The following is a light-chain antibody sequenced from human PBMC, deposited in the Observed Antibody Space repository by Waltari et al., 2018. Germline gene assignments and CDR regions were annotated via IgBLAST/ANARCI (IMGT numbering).Light chain of an antibody. CDR1: HSLFNSDDGFTY. J-gene: IGKJ2*01. V-gene: IGKV2-40*01. CDR3: MQRLEFPYT. CDR2: TLS. Sequence: DIVMTQTPLSLPVTPGEPASISCASSHSLFNSDDGFTYLDWFLQKPGQSPRLLIYTLSYRASGVPDRFIGTGSGSNFSLKISRVEAEDVGIYYCMQRLEFPYTFGQGTRL.